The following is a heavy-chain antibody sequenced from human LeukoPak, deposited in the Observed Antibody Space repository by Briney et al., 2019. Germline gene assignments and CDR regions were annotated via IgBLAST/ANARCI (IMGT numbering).Heavy chain of an antibody. D-gene: IGHD3-16*01. CDR2: IYPGDSDT. CDR3: ARHYYDYVWGSYGIDY. V-gene: IGHV5-51*01. Sequence: GESLKISCKGSGYSFTSYWIGWVRPMPGKGLEWMGIIYPGDSDTRYSPSFQGQVTISADKSISTAYLQWSSLKASDTAMYYCARHYYDYVWGSYGIDYWGQGTLVTVSS. J-gene: IGHJ4*02. CDR1: GYSFTSYW.